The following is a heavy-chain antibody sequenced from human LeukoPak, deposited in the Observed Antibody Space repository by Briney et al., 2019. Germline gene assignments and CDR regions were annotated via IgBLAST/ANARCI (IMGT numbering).Heavy chain of an antibody. CDR1: GFTFSSYA. J-gene: IGHJ4*02. V-gene: IGHV3-30*04. Sequence: PGRSLRLSCAASGFTFSSYAMHWVRQAPGKGLEWVAVISYDGSNKYYADSVKGRFTISRDNSKNTLYLQMNSLRAEDTAVYYCARDYSGPYDSSGYYFDYWGQGTLVTVSS. D-gene: IGHD3-22*01. CDR2: ISYDGSNK. CDR3: ARDYSGPYDSSGYYFDY.